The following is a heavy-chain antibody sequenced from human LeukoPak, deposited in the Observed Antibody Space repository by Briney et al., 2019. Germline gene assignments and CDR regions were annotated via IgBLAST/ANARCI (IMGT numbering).Heavy chain of an antibody. CDR1: GGSFSGYY. J-gene: IGHJ4*02. CDR2: IRSKAYGGTT. V-gene: IGHV3-49*03. Sequence: LSLTCAVYGGSFSGYYWSWIRQAPGKGLEWVGFIRSKAYGGTTEYAASVKGRFTISRGDSKSIAYLQMNSLKTEDTAVYYCTSGPDHDYGDYGDYFDYWGQGTLVTVSS. D-gene: IGHD4-17*01. CDR3: TSGPDHDYGDYGDYFDY.